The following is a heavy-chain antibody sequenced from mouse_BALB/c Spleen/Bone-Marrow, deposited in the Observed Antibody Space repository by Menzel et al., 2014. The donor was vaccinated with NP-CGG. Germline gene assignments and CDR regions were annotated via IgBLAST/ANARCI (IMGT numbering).Heavy chain of an antibody. CDR3: AVYYYGSCSFAY. CDR1: GFNIKDTY. CDR2: IDPANGNT. Sequence: VHVKQSGAELVKPGASVKLSCTASGFNIKDTYMHWVKQRPEQGLEWIGRIDPANGNTKYDPKFQGKATITADTSSNTAYLQLSSLTSEDTAVYYCAVYYYGSCSFAYWGQGTLVTVSA. D-gene: IGHD1-1*01. J-gene: IGHJ3*01. V-gene: IGHV14-3*02.